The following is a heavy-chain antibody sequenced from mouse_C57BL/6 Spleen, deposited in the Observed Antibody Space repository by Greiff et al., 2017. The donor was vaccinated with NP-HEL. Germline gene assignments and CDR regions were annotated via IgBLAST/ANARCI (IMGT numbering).Heavy chain of an antibody. CDR3: ARIWLRRGWYFDV. D-gene: IGHD2-2*01. J-gene: IGHJ1*03. Sequence: QVQLQQPGAELVRPGSSVKLSCKASGYTFTSYWMHWVKQRPIQGLEWIGNIDPSDSETHYNQKFKDKATLTVDKSSSTAYMQLSSLTSEDSAVYYCARIWLRRGWYFDVWGTGTTVTVSS. CDR1: GYTFTSYW. V-gene: IGHV1-52*01. CDR2: IDPSDSET.